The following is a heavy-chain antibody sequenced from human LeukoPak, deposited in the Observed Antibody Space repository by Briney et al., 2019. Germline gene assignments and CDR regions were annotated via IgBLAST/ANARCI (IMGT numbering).Heavy chain of an antibody. CDR3: ARHDVRLGELSFALDY. CDR1: GGSISSSSYY. J-gene: IGHJ4*02. CDR2: IYYSGST. D-gene: IGHD3-16*02. Sequence: PSETLPLTCTVSGGSISSSSYYWGWIRQPPGKGLEWIGSIYYSGSTYYNPSLKSRVTISVDTSKNQFSLKLSSVTAADTAVYYCARHDVRLGELSFALDYWGQGTLVTVSS. V-gene: IGHV4-39*01.